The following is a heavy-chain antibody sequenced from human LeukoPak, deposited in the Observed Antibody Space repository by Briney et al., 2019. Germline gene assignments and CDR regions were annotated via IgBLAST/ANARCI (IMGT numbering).Heavy chain of an antibody. CDR2: ISSSSSTI. Sequence: PGGSLRLSCASSGFTFSSYSMNWVRQAPGKGLEWVSYISSSSSTIYYADSVKGRFTISRDNAKNSLYLQMNSLRAEDTAVYYCARIARITMVRGVSYYFDYWGQGTLVTVSS. CDR1: GFTFSSYS. D-gene: IGHD3-10*01. CDR3: ARIARITMVRGVSYYFDY. J-gene: IGHJ4*02. V-gene: IGHV3-48*01.